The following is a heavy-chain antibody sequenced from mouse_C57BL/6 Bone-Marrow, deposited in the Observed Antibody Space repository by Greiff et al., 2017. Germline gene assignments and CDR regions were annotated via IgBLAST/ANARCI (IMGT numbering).Heavy chain of an antibody. CDR1: GYSITSGYY. CDR3: ARDRGITTVDWYFDV. Sequence: EVKLMESGPGLVKPSQSLSLTCSVTGYSITSGYYWNWIRQFPGNKLEWMGYLSYDGSNNYNPSLKNPISITRDTSKKQFILKLTSVTTEDTATYDSARDRGITTVDWYFDVWGKGTTVTVSS. CDR2: LSYDGSN. D-gene: IGHD1-1*01. V-gene: IGHV3-6*01. J-gene: IGHJ1*03.